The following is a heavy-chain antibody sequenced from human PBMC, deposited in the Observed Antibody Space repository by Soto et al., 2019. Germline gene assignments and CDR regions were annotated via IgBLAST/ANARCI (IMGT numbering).Heavy chain of an antibody. D-gene: IGHD3-10*01. CDR3: ARDPSIQLFGYGMDV. V-gene: IGHV4-30-4*01. CDR2: IYYSGST. Sequence: QVQLQESGPGLVKPSQTLSLTCTVSGGSISSGDYYWSWIRQPPGKGLEWIGYIYYSGSTYYNPSLKSRVTISVDTSKNQFSLKLSSVTAADTAMYYCARDPSIQLFGYGMDVWGQGTTVTVSS. CDR1: GGSISSGDYY. J-gene: IGHJ6*02.